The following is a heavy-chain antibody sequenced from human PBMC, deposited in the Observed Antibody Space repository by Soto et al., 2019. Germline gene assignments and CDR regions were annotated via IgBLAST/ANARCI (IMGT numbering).Heavy chain of an antibody. CDR2: INAGNGNT. CDR1: GYTFTSYA. V-gene: IGHV1-3*05. Sequence: QVQLVQSGAEEKKPGASVEVSCKASGYTFTSYAMHWVRQAPGQRLEWMGWINAGNGNTKYSQKFQGRVTITRDTSASTAYMELSSLRSEDTAGYYCARSPGGPMTPGDHWGQGTLVTVSS. D-gene: IGHD3-10*01. CDR3: ARSPGGPMTPGDH. J-gene: IGHJ4*02.